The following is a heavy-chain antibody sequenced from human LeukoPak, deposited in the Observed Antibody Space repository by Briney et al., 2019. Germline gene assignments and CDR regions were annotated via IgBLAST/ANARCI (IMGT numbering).Heavy chain of an antibody. D-gene: IGHD5-18*01. Sequence: AASVKVSCKASGGTFSSYAISWVRQAPGQGLEWMGGIIPIFGTANYAQKFQGRVTVTADESTSTAYMELSSLRSEDTAVYYCGSGAVDTAMEYYYYYYYMDVWGKGTTVTVSS. CDR2: IIPIFGTA. J-gene: IGHJ6*03. CDR3: GSGAVDTAMEYYYYYYYMDV. V-gene: IGHV1-69*13. CDR1: GGTFSSYA.